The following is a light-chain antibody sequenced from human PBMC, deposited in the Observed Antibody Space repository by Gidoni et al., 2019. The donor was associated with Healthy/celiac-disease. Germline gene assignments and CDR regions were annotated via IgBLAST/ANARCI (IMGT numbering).Light chain of an antibody. CDR2: AAS. Sequence: AIRITQSPSSLSASTGDAITITCRASQSISTYLAWYQQKPETAPKLLIYAASTLQSGVPSRFSGSGSGTNFTLTISYLQSEDFATYYCQQYYGYPRTFGQGTKLEIK. CDR3: QQYYGYPRT. V-gene: IGKV1-8*01. J-gene: IGKJ2*01. CDR1: QSISTY.